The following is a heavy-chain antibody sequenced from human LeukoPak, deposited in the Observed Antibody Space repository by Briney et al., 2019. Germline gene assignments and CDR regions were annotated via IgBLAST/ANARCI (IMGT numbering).Heavy chain of an antibody. J-gene: IGHJ6*02. CDR3: AKSNPDHCSSTSCYEGDYYYYGMDV. CDR1: GFTFSSYA. D-gene: IGHD2-2*01. Sequence: GGSLRLSCAASGFTFSSYAMSWVRQAPGKGLEWVSAISGSGGSTYYADSVMGRFTISRDNSKNTLYLQMNSLRAEDTAVYYCAKSNPDHCSSTSCYEGDYYYYGMDVWGQGTTVTVSS. CDR2: ISGSGGST. V-gene: IGHV3-23*01.